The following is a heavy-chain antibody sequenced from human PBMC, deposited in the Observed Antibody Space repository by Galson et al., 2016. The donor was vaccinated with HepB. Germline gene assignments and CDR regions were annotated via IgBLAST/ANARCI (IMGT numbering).Heavy chain of an antibody. CDR1: GFTFSSYG. Sequence: SLRLSCAASGFTFSSYGMHWVRQAPGKGLEWVASISYDGTNKYYADAMKGRFTISRDNSNNTLYLQMNSLRAEDTAMYYCVRGYYASGGFLDYWGQGTLVTVSS. CDR2: ISYDGTNK. V-gene: IGHV3-30*03. D-gene: IGHD3-10*01. J-gene: IGHJ4*02. CDR3: VRGYYASGGFLDY.